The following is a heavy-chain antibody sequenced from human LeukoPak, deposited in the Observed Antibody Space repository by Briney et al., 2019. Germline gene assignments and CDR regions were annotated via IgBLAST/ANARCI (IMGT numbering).Heavy chain of an antibody. D-gene: IGHD3-3*01. V-gene: IGHV1-2*02. Sequence: ASVKVSCKASGYTFTGYYMHWVRQAPGQGLEWMGWINPNSGGTNYAQKFQGRVTMTRDTSISTAYMELSRLRSDDTAVYDCARSSITTFGVVIGGYWGQGTLVTVSS. J-gene: IGHJ4*02. CDR3: ARSSITTFGVVIGGY. CDR1: GYTFTGYY. CDR2: INPNSGGT.